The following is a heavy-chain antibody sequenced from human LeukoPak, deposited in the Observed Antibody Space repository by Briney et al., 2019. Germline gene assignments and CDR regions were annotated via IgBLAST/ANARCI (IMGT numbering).Heavy chain of an antibody. CDR3: ARSYGSGYDAFDI. CDR2: IKTKSDGETT. CDR1: GFTLSDAW. D-gene: IGHD3-10*01. Sequence: KSGGSLRLSCVASGFTLSDAWMSWVRQTPGKGLEWVGRIKTKSDGETTDYAAPVKGRFTMTRDDSKNTLYLQMNSLRAEDTVVYYCARSYGSGYDAFDIWGQGTMVTVSS. J-gene: IGHJ3*02. V-gene: IGHV3-15*01.